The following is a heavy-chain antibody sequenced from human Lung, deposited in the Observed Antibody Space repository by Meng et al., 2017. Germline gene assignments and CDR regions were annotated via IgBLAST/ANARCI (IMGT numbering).Heavy chain of an antibody. CDR2: INQSESS. CDR1: DGSFSDFS. V-gene: IGHV4-34*04. Sequence: QPCGAGRLWPSEPRSLTCVSPDGSFSDFSWNPIRQPPENALEWTGEINQSESSNDNPTLESRAPRSVDTSQNNLSLKPSSVTATVSSVDSCTKCSATKAHEFASWGQGTLVTVSS. CDR3: TKCSATKAHEFAS. D-gene: IGHD2-8*01. J-gene: IGHJ5*01.